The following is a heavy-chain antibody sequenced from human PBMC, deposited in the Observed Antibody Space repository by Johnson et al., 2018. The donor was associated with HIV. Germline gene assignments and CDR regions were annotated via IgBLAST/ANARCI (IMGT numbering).Heavy chain of an antibody. Sequence: VQLVESGGGVVQPGRSLRLSCAASGFTFSSFAMHWVRQTPANGLEWVSIISYSGSNQYYAASVTGRFTISRDNSKNTLYLQMNTLRAADTAVYYCARGGVVHDGFDIRGLGTMVAVSS. CDR1: GFTFSSFA. V-gene: IGHV3-30*04. J-gene: IGHJ3*02. CDR2: ISYSGSNQ. D-gene: IGHD2-8*01. CDR3: ARGGVVHDGFDI.